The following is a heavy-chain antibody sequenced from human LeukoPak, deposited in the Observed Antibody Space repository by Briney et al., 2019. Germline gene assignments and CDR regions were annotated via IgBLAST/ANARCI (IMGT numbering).Heavy chain of an antibody. J-gene: IGHJ4*02. CDR1: GYTLNELY. CDR2: FDPEDGET. Sequence: ASVKVSCKVSGYTLNELYMHWVRQAPGKGLEWMGGFDPEDGETIYAQKFQGRVTMTEDTSTDTAYMELSSLRSEDTAVYYCATTPYYYDSSGSGYYWGQGTLVTVSS. V-gene: IGHV1-24*01. CDR3: ATTPYYYDSSGSGYY. D-gene: IGHD3-22*01.